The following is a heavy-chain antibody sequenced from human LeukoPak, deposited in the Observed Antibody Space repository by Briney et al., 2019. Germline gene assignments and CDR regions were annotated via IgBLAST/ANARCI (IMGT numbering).Heavy chain of an antibody. CDR3: ARQRYRDSDHYWYFDL. D-gene: IGHD6-25*01. J-gene: IGHJ2*01. CDR2: TYYRSKWYN. CDR1: GDSVSSNSAA. Sequence: PSQTLSLTCAISGDSVSSNSAAWNWIRQSPSRGLEWLGRTYYRSKWYNDYAVSVKSRITINPDTSKNQFCLQLNSVTPEDTAVYYCARQRYRDSDHYWYFDLWGRGTLVTVSS. V-gene: IGHV6-1*01.